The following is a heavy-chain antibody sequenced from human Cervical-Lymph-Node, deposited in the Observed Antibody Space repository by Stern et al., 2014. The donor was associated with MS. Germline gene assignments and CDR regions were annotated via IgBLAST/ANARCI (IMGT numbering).Heavy chain of an antibody. CDR1: GYTFTNYY. J-gene: IGHJ4*02. D-gene: IGHD3-9*01. CDR2: INPSGDST. Sequence: QVQLVQSGAEVKKPGASVKISCKASGYTFTNYYMHWVRQAPGQGLEWMGIINPSGDSTSDAQKFEGRVTMTRDTSTSTVNMELSSLTSGDTAVYYCARLRGYNVLTGYLDYWGQGTLVTVSS. CDR3: ARLRGYNVLTGYLDY. V-gene: IGHV1-46*01.